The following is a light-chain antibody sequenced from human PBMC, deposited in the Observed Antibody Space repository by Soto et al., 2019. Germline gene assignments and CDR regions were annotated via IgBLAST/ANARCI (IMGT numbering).Light chain of an antibody. CDR3: QSYDSSLSGSNWV. V-gene: IGLV1-40*01. Sequence: QAVVTQPPSVSGAPGQRVTISCTGSSSNIGAGYDVHWYQQLPGTAPKLLIYANTNRPSGVPDRFSGSKSGTSASLAITGFQAEDEADYYCQSYDSSLSGSNWVFGGGTKLTVL. CDR1: SSNIGAGYD. CDR2: ANT. J-gene: IGLJ3*02.